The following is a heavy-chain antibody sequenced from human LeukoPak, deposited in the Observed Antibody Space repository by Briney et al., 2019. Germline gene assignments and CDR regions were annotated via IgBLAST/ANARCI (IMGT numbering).Heavy chain of an antibody. V-gene: IGHV1-18*01. Sequence: ASVKVSCKASGYTFTSYGISWVRQAPGQGLEWMGWISGYNGNTNYAQKLQGRVTMTTDTSTSTAYMELRSLRSDDTAVYYCARAQTGRYYYDSSGFPWFDPWGQGTLVTVSS. J-gene: IGHJ5*02. CDR1: GYTFTSYG. D-gene: IGHD3-22*01. CDR3: ARAQTGRYYYDSSGFPWFDP. CDR2: ISGYNGNT.